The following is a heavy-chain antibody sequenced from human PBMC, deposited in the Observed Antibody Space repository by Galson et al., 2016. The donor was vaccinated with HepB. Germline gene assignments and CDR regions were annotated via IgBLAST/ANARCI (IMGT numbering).Heavy chain of an antibody. CDR1: KYMFTSFF. D-gene: IGHD5-24*01. Sequence: SVKVSCKASKYMFTSFFIHWVRQAPGQGLEWMGMISPSGRSTTYAQNFRGRVTMTRDTSTTTVYMELNSLKFEDTAMYYCARQLSSRPFDYWGQGILVTVSS. J-gene: IGHJ4*02. CDR3: ARQLSSRPFDY. V-gene: IGHV1-46*01. CDR2: ISPSGRST.